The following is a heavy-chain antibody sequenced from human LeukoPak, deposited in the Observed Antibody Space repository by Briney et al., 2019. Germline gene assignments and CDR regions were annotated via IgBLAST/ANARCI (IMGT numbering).Heavy chain of an antibody. CDR3: AKDHDYGDYVNEFLDY. J-gene: IGHJ4*02. CDR2: IRYDGSNK. D-gene: IGHD4-17*01. V-gene: IGHV3-30*02. Sequence: PGGSLRLSCAASGFTFSSYGMHWVRQAPGKGLEWVAFIRYDGSNKYYADSVKGRFTISRDNSKNTLYLQMNSLRAEDTAVYYCAKDHDYGDYVNEFLDYWGQGTLVTASS. CDR1: GFTFSSYG.